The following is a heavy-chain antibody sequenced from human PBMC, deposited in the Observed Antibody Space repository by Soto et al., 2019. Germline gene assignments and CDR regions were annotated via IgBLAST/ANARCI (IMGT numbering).Heavy chain of an antibody. Sequence: ASVQVSCKASGYDETASDINWVRQSSGQGLEWMGWLNPINVATGTSRRFYGIVSLSRNTATGTAYLELTSLRSDDTAVYYCGRGPSPRAPAGGTPYYYAMDVLGQGTTVTVYS. V-gene: IGHV1-8*02. CDR3: GRGPSPRAPAGGTPYYYAMDV. D-gene: IGHD6-13*01. CDR2: LNPINVAT. CDR1: GYDETASD. J-gene: IGHJ6*02.